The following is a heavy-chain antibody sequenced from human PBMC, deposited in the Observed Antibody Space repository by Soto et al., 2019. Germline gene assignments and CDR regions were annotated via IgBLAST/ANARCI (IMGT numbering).Heavy chain of an antibody. Sequence: QVQLQESGPGLVKPSQTLSLTCTVSGGSISSGGYYWSWIRQHPGKGLEWIGYIYYSGITYYTPSLKSRVTISVDTSKNQFSLKLNSVTAADTAVFYCARVPRSYYGSETNWFDPWGQGTLVTVSS. D-gene: IGHD3-10*01. CDR2: IYYSGIT. CDR1: GGSISSGGYY. V-gene: IGHV4-31*03. CDR3: ARVPRSYYGSETNWFDP. J-gene: IGHJ5*02.